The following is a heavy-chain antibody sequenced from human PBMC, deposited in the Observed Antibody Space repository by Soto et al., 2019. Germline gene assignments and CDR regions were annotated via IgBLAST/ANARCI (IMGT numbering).Heavy chain of an antibody. D-gene: IGHD3-22*01. Sequence: PSETLSLPCIVSGGSISSGDYYWSWSRQPPGKGLEWIGSIYYSGGTYYNPSLKSRVTISVDTSKNQFSLKLSSVTAAETAVYYSARFHDQYYYDRSGPDAVKMWGEATMETV. CDR1: GGSISSGDYY. CDR3: ARFHDQYYYDRSGPDAVKM. J-gene: IGHJ3*01. CDR2: IYYSGGT. V-gene: IGHV4-30-4*01.